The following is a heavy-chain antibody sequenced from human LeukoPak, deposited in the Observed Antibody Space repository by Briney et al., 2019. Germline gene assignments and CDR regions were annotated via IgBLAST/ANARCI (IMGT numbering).Heavy chain of an antibody. V-gene: IGHV3-30*02. D-gene: IGHD6-19*01. CDR2: IRYDGSNK. Sequence: PGGSLRLSCAASGFTFSSYGMHWVRQAPAKGLEWVAFIRYDGSNKYYADSVKGRFTISRDNAKNTLYLQMNSLRAEDTAVYYCATLAVAGFNYWGQGTLVTVSS. J-gene: IGHJ4*02. CDR3: ATLAVAGFNY. CDR1: GFTFSSYG.